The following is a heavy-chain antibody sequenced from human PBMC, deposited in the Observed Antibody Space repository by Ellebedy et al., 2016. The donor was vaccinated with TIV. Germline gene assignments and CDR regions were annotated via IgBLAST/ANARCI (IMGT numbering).Heavy chain of an antibody. CDR2: INSRGGST. CDR1: GFTFSSFA. D-gene: IGHD3-22*01. J-gene: IGHJ4*02. Sequence: GESLKISCAASGFTFSSFAMTWVRQAPGKRLEWVSGINSRGGSTYYADSVKGRFTISRDNSKKTLYLQMNSLRAEDTAVYYCAKGRGGGSDSSAPRYYFDYWGLGTLVTVSS. V-gene: IGHV3-23*01. CDR3: AKGRGGGSDSSAPRYYFDY.